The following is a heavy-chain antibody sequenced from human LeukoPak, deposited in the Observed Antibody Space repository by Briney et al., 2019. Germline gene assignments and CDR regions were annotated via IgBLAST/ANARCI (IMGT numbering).Heavy chain of an antibody. CDR2: ISSSSSYI. D-gene: IGHD2-2*01. J-gene: IGHJ6*02. Sequence: GGSRRLPCAASGFTFSSYSMNWVRQAPGKGLEWVSSISSSSSYIYYADSVKGRFTISRDNAKNSLYLQMNSLRAEDTAVYYCATLPVVPAANGAYYCYYYGMDVWGQASTVTVSS. V-gene: IGHV3-21*01. CDR3: ATLPVVPAANGAYYCYYYGMDV. CDR1: GFTFSSYS.